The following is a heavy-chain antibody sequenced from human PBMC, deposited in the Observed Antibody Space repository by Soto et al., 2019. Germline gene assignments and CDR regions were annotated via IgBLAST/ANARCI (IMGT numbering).Heavy chain of an antibody. D-gene: IGHD3-10*01. CDR2: IYHSGST. J-gene: IGHJ4*02. CDR1: GGSISSSNW. Sequence: SETLSLTCAVSGGSISSSNWWSWVRQPPGKGLEWMGEIYHSGSTNYNPSLKSRVTISVDKSKNQFSLKPSSVTAADTAVYYCAGRGDVSGRLDYWGQGTLVTVSS. CDR3: AGRGDVSGRLDY. V-gene: IGHV4-4*02.